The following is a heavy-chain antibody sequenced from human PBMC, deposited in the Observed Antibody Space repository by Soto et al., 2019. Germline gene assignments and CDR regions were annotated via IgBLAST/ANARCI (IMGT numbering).Heavy chain of an antibody. CDR2: ISGSGTST. J-gene: IGHJ4*02. CDR1: GFTFSNFA. V-gene: IGHV3-23*01. CDR3: AKDRKSGSGWYWDY. Sequence: EVQLLESGGALVQPGGSLRLSCAASGFTFSNFAMCWVRQAPGKGLEWVSAISGSGTSTYDADSVKGRFSISRDNSKNTLYLQMNSLRAEDTAVYYCAKDRKSGSGWYWDYWGQGTLVTVSS. D-gene: IGHD6-19*01.